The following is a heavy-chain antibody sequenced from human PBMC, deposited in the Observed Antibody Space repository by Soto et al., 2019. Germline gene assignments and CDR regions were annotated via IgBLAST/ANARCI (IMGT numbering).Heavy chain of an antibody. J-gene: IGHJ4*02. CDR2: VYHTGRT. Sequence: SETLSLACTVSGDSFKSGGYSWSWIRQPPGKGLEWIGYVYHTGRTSYNPSLKSRVSISMDTSKNQFSLNLDSVTAADTAVYFCARDFAYFDFWRQGTLVTVSS. CDR3: ARDFAYFDF. CDR1: GDSFKSGGYS. V-gene: IGHV4-61*08.